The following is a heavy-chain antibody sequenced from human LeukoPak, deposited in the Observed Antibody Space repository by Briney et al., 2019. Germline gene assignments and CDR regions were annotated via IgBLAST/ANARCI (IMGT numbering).Heavy chain of an antibody. CDR1: GYTYTDYY. D-gene: IGHD6-13*01. V-gene: IGHV1-2*02. CDR3: AGPTTKLVSIL. CDR2: THPNTGGT. Sequence: ASVKVTCKASGYTYTDYYLHWVRQAPGQGLEWMGWTHPNTGGTYFAQNFQGRVTMTVDTSISTAYMELSRLTSDDTAVYYCAGPTTKLVSILWGEGTLLRVSS. J-gene: IGHJ1*01.